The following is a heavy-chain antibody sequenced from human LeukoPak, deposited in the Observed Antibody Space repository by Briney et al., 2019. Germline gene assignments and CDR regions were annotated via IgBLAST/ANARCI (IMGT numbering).Heavy chain of an antibody. D-gene: IGHD3-3*01. CDR2: IYSGGST. J-gene: IGHJ3*02. CDR1: GFTVSSNY. V-gene: IGHV3-53*01. Sequence: PGGSLRLSCAASGFTVSSNYISWVRQAPGKGLEWVSVIYSGGSTYYADSVKGRFTISRDNSKNTLYLQMNSLRAEDTAVYYCARGESITIFGVVQTSWAFDIWGQGTMVTVSS. CDR3: ARGESITIFGVVQTSWAFDI.